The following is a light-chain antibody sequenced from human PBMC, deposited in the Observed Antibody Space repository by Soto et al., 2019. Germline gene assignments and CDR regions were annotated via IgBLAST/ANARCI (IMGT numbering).Light chain of an antibody. CDR2: GAS. V-gene: IGKV3-15*01. CDR3: QHSDNWPRT. CDR1: QSISIN. J-gene: IGKJ1*01. Sequence: EIVMTQSPATLSVSPGERATLSCRASQSISINLAWFQQKPGQAPRLLIFGASTRVTGIPARFSGSGSGTEFTLTISSLQSEDFAVYYCQHSDNWPRTFGQGNKVEIE.